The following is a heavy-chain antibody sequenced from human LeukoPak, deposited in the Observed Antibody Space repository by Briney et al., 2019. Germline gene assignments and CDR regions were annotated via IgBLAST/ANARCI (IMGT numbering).Heavy chain of an antibody. J-gene: IGHJ4*02. V-gene: IGHV3-21*01. CDR2: ITSDSTYI. CDR1: GFTFSTYA. D-gene: IGHD2-2*01. CDR3: ARYGVSSRTSYIDY. Sequence: SGGSLRLSCAASGFTFSTYAMNWVRQAPGEGLEWVSCITSDSTYIYYADSVKDRFTISRDNAKNSLYLQMNSLRAEDTAVYYCARYGVSSRTSYIDYWGQGTLVTVSS.